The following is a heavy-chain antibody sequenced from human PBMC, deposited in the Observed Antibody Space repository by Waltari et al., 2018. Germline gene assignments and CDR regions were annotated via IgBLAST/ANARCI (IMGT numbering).Heavy chain of an antibody. V-gene: IGHV3-48*04. CDR1: GMPFTTYS. CDR3: AGIRRGFWFFDL. J-gene: IGHJ2*01. D-gene: IGHD3-10*01. CDR2: VSGDSGYI. Sequence: EVQLVESGGGLVQPGGSLRLSCAASGMPFTTYSMKWVRQAPGKGLEWISYVSGDSGYIYYADSVRGRFTISRDNAQNSMYLQMNNLRADDTAVYYCAGIRRGFWFFDLWGRGTLVTVSS.